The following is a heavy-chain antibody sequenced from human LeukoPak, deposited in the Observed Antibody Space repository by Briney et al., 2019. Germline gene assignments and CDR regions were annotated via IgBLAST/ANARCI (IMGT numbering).Heavy chain of an antibody. CDR2: ISGSGANT. J-gene: IGHJ4*02. V-gene: IGHV3-23*01. CDR3: ARDKDWAFDY. Sequence: GGSLRLSCAASGFTFNNYAMSWVRQAPGKGLEWVSDISGSGANTYYADSVKGRFTISRDNSKNTLYLQMNSLRAEDTAVYYCARDKDWAFDYWGQGTPVTVSS. D-gene: IGHD3/OR15-3a*01. CDR1: GFTFNNYA.